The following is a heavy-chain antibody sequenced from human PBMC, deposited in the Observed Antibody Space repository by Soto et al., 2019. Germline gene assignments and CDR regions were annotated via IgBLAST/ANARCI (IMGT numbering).Heavy chain of an antibody. Sequence: ASVKVSCKASGYTFTGYYMHWVRQAPGQGLEWMGWINPNSGGTNYAQKFRGRVTMTRDTSISTAYMELSRLRSDDTAVYYCARSDYDILTGRHWGQGTLVTVSS. J-gene: IGHJ4*02. CDR2: INPNSGGT. CDR1: GYTFTGYY. D-gene: IGHD3-9*01. CDR3: ARSDYDILTGRH. V-gene: IGHV1-2*02.